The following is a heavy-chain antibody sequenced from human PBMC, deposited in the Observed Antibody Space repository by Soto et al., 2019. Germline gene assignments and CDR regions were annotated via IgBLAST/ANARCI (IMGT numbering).Heavy chain of an antibody. Sequence: EVQLLESGGGLVQPGGSLRLSCAASGFTFSSYAMTWVRQAPGKGLEWVSTIRGSGGNTYFADSVKGRFTISRDNSKNKLHLQMSSLRAEDTAIYYCAKDQKGGNYYYYGMDVWGQGTTVTVSS. CDR3: AKDQKGGNYYYYGMDV. CDR1: GFTFSSYA. D-gene: IGHD1-1*01. CDR2: IRGSGGNT. V-gene: IGHV3-23*01. J-gene: IGHJ6*02.